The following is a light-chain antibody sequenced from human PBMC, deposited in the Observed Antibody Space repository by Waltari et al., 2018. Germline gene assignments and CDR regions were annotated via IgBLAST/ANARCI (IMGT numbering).Light chain of an antibody. CDR3: QAWDSSTNWV. V-gene: IGLV3-1*01. Sequence: WEKQKPGQSPVLVNYEDNKRPSGIPERFSGSNSGNTATLTISGTQAMDEADYYCQAWDSSTNWVFGGGTKLTVL. J-gene: IGLJ3*02. CDR2: EDN.